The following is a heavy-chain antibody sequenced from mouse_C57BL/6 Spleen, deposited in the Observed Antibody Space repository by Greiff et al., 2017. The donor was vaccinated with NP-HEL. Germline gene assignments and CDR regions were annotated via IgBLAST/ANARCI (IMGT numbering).Heavy chain of an antibody. Sequence: LQQPGAELVKPGASVKLSCKASGYTFTSYWMHWVKQRPGRGLEWIGRIDPNSGGTKYNEKFKSKATLTVDKPSSTAYMQLSSLTSEDSAVYYGARSRGTVVAPYWYFDVWGTGTTVTVSS. J-gene: IGHJ1*03. CDR3: ARSRGTVVAPYWYFDV. V-gene: IGHV1-72*01. D-gene: IGHD1-1*01. CDR1: GYTFTSYW. CDR2: IDPNSGGT.